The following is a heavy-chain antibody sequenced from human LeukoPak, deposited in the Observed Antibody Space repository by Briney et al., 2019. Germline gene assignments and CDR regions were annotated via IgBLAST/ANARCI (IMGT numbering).Heavy chain of an antibody. CDR3: VKEQLQLVPYYCGF. J-gene: IGHJ4*02. V-gene: IGHV3-64D*06. CDR1: GFTFGSYT. Sequence: LGGSLRFSCSASGFTFGSYTRHGLREPPGKEMEYVSAISSNGGSTYYPDSVKGRFTISRDNSKNTLYLQMSSLRADDTAVYYCVKEQLQLVPYYCGFWGQGTLVSVSS. D-gene: IGHD6-13*01. CDR2: ISSNGGST.